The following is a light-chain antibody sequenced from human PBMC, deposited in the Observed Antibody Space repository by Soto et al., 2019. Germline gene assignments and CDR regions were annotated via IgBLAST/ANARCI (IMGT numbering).Light chain of an antibody. CDR3: AAWDDSLNGPV. CDR1: SSNIGSDT. CDR2: TNH. Sequence: QSVLTQPPSASGTPGQRVTISCSGSSSNIGSDTVKWYQQLPGTAPKLLIYTNHQRPSGVPDRFSGSKSGTSASLAISGLQSEDEADYYCAAWDDSLNGPVFGGGTKLTVL. V-gene: IGLV1-44*01. J-gene: IGLJ2*01.